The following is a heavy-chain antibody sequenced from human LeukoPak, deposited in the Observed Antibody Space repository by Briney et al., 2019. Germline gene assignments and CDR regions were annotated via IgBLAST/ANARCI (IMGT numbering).Heavy chain of an antibody. Sequence: ASVKVSCKASGYTFTSYDINWVRQATGQGLEWMGWMNPNSGNTGYAQKFQGRVTMTRNTSISTAYMELSSLRSEDTAVYYCARGGTVTTTNAFDIWSQGTMVTVSS. CDR2: MNPNSGNT. J-gene: IGHJ3*02. D-gene: IGHD4-11*01. CDR1: GYTFTSYD. V-gene: IGHV1-8*01. CDR3: ARGGTVTTTNAFDI.